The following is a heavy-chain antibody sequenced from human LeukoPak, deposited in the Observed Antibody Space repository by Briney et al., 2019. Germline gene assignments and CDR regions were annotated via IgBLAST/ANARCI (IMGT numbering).Heavy chain of an antibody. D-gene: IGHD6-19*01. Sequence: SETLSLTCTVSGASVSSGNYYWSWIRQPPGKGLEWIGYIHYSGSTYYNPSLKSRATISVDTYKKQFSLKLSSVTAADTAVYYCARSPRGIAVAGNIDYWGQGTLVTVSS. CDR2: IHYSGST. V-gene: IGHV4-61*01. CDR3: ARSPRGIAVAGNIDY. J-gene: IGHJ4*02. CDR1: GASVSSGNYY.